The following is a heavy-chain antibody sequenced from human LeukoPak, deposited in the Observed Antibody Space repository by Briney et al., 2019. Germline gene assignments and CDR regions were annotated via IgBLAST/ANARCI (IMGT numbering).Heavy chain of an antibody. CDR3: ARDLTYSSSWYGVFDY. V-gene: IGHV3-23*01. J-gene: IGHJ4*02. Sequence: PGGSLRLSCAASGFTFSSYAMSWVRQAPGKGLEWVSAISGSGGSTYYADSVKGRFTISRDNSKNTLYLQMNSLRAEDTAVYYCARDLTYSSSWYGVFDYWGQGTLVTVSS. D-gene: IGHD6-13*01. CDR1: GFTFSSYA. CDR2: ISGSGGST.